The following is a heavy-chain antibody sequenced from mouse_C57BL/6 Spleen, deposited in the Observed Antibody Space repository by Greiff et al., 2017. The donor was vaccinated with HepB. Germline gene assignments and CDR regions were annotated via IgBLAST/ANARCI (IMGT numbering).Heavy chain of an antibody. CDR3: ARSPRGGYYVAY. V-gene: IGHV1-80*01. D-gene: IGHD2-3*01. CDR2: IYPGDGDT. J-gene: IGHJ3*01. CDR1: GYAFSSYW. Sequence: QVHVKQSGAELVKPGASVKISCKASGYAFSSYWMNWVKQRPGKGLEWIGQIYPGDGDTNYNGKFKGKATLTADKSSSTAYMQLSSLTSEDSAVYFCARSPRGGYYVAYWGQGTLVTVSA.